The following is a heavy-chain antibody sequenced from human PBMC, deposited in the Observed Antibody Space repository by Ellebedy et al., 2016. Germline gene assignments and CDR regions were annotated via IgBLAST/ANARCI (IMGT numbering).Heavy chain of an antibody. Sequence: SETLSLTXTVSGFSISSGSWWGWVRQPPGKGLEWIGEIFHNGYTNYNPSLKSRVTISLDTSRNQFSLKLSSVTAADTAVYYCARRVRTDRPIAQENWFDPWGQGTLVTVSS. CDR1: GFSISSGSW. CDR2: IFHNGYT. V-gene: IGHV4-4*02. J-gene: IGHJ5*02. D-gene: IGHD5-18*01. CDR3: ARRVRTDRPIAQENWFDP.